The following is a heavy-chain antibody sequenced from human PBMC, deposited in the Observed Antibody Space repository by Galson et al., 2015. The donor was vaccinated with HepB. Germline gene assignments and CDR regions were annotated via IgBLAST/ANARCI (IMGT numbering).Heavy chain of an antibody. Sequence: KVSCKASGYTFTSYWIGWVRQMPGKGLEWMGIIYPGDSDTRYSPSFQGQVTISADKSISTAYLQWSSLKASDTAMYYCARTNWGYPNDAFDIWGQGTMVTVSS. D-gene: IGHD7-27*01. CDR1: GYTFTSYW. CDR3: ARTNWGYPNDAFDI. CDR2: IYPGDSDT. J-gene: IGHJ3*02. V-gene: IGHV5-51*01.